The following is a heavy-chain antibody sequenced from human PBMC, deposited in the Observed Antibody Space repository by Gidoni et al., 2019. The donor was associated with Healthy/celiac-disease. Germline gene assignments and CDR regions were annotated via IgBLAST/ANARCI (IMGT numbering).Heavy chain of an antibody. J-gene: IGHJ3*02. D-gene: IGHD3-22*01. CDR1: GFTFDDYA. V-gene: IGHV3-9*01. Sequence: EVQLVESGGGLVQPGRSLRLSCAASGFTFDDYAMHWVRQAPGKGLEWVSGISWNSGSIGYADAVKGRFTISRDNAKNSLYLQMNSLRAEDTALYYCAKDIGRGSSGYDAFDIWGQGTMVTVSS. CDR2: ISWNSGSI. CDR3: AKDIGRGSSGYDAFDI.